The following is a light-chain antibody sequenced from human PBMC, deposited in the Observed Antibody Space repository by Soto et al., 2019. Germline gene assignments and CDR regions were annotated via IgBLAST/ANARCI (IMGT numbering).Light chain of an antibody. J-gene: IGKJ5*01. CDR1: QGIRSY. V-gene: IGKV1-9*01. CDR2: AAS. Sequence: IQLTQSPSSLSASVGDRVTITCRASQGIRSYLAWYQQKPGKAPKLLIYAASTLQSGVPSRFSGSGSVTDFTLTISILQPEDFATYYCPQLNNYPAITFGPGTRLEIK. CDR3: PQLNNYPAIT.